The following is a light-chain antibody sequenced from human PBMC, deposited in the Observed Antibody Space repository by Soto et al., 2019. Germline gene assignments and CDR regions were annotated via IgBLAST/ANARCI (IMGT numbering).Light chain of an antibody. V-gene: IGKV1-33*01. CDR1: QDICKF. CDR3: QLIDNLHLT. J-gene: IGKJ4*01. Sequence: DIQMTQSPSSLAASVGDRVTINCQASQDICKFLNWYQQKPGKPPKLLIYDATILETRIPSRFRGSGSGADFTLTISGLQPEDFAVYYCQLIDNLHLTFGGGTRVEIK. CDR2: DAT.